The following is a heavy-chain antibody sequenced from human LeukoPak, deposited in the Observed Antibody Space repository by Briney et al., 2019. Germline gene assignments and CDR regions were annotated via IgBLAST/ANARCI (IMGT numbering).Heavy chain of an antibody. J-gene: IGHJ4*02. V-gene: IGHV3-23*01. CDR2: ISGSGNSM. D-gene: IGHD2-15*01. Sequence: GGSLRLSCEASGSSFSNYAMSWVRQAPGKGLEWVSVISGSGNSMYYADSVKGRFTMSRDNSKNTLYLQVSSLRAEDTAVYYCAKAPIVVVAATYFDCWGQGTLVTVSS. CDR1: GSSFSNYA. CDR3: AKAPIVVVAATYFDC.